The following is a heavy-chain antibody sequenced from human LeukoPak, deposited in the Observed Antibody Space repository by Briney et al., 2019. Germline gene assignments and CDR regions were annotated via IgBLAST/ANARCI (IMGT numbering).Heavy chain of an antibody. Sequence: ASVKVSCKASGYTFTSYDINWVQQATGQGLEWMGWMNPNSGNTGYAQKFQGRVTMTRNTSISTAYMELSSLRSEDTAVYYCARAFSLLIAGAFDPWGQGTLVTVSS. D-gene: IGHD6-19*01. CDR2: MNPNSGNT. CDR3: ARAFSLLIAGAFDP. J-gene: IGHJ5*02. CDR1: GYTFTSYD. V-gene: IGHV1-8*01.